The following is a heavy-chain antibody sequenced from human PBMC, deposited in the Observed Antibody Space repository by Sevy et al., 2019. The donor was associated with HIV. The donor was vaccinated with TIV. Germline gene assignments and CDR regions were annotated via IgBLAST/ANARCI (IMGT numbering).Heavy chain of an antibody. CDR3: AKDLAAMDPGGSFDY. J-gene: IGHJ4*02. CDR1: GFTFSSYA. D-gene: IGHD5-18*01. V-gene: IGHV3-23*01. Sequence: GGSLRLSCAASGFTFSSYAMIWVRQAPGKGLEWVSAISGSGGSTYYADSVKGRFTISRDNSKNTLYLQMNSLRAEDTAVYYCAKDLAAMDPGGSFDYWGQGTLVTVSS. CDR2: ISGSGGST.